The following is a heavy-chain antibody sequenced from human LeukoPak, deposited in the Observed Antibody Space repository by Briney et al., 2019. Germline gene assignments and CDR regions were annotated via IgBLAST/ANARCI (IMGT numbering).Heavy chain of an antibody. Sequence: GESLKISCKGSGYSFTSYLIGLVRQIPGKGLGLMGIIYPGGSDNRSRPSFQGQVTISADNSISTAYLQWSSLKDSDTAKYYCARLGGIAARVTSEPPDAFDIWRQGTMVSVSS. CDR3: ARLGGIAARVTSEPPDAFDI. J-gene: IGHJ3*02. CDR1: GYSFTSYL. CDR2: IYPGGSDN. V-gene: IGHV5-51*01. D-gene: IGHD6-6*01.